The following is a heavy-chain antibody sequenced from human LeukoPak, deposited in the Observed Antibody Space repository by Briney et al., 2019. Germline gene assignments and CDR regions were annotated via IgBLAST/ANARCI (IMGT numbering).Heavy chain of an antibody. CDR2: IYTSGST. Sequence: SETLSLTCTVSGGSISTYYWSWIRQPAGKGLEWIGRIYTSGSTNYNPSLMSRVTISVDTSKDQFSLKLSSVTAADTAVYYCASRLEWPPGGAFDTWGQGTMVTVSS. CDR1: GGSISTYY. J-gene: IGHJ3*02. V-gene: IGHV4-4*07. D-gene: IGHD3-3*01. CDR3: ASRLEWPPGGAFDT.